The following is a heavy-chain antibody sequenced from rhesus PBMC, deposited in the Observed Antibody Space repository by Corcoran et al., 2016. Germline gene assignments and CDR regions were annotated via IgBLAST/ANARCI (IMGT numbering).Heavy chain of an antibody. D-gene: IGHD7-45*01. V-gene: IGHV4-173*01. J-gene: IGHJ4*01. CDR2: ISGSGGST. Sequence: QLQLQESGPGLVKPSETLSLPGAVSGGPISSNYWSWIRQPPGLGLEWIGRISGSGGSTDYNPSLKSRVTISAGTSKNQFSLKLSSVTAADTAVYYCARDHNWGSGGFDYWGQGVLVTVSS. CDR3: ARDHNWGSGGFDY. CDR1: GGPISSNY.